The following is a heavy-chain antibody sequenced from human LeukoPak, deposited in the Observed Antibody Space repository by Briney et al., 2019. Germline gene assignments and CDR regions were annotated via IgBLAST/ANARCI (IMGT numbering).Heavy chain of an antibody. CDR1: GFTFSSYG. D-gene: IGHD3-3*01. CDR3: AKENYDFWSGHISPAPDFDY. CDR2: ISYDGSNK. J-gene: IGHJ4*02. Sequence: QSGGSLRLSCAASGFTFSSYGMHWVRQAPGKGLEWVAVISYDGSNKYYADSVKGRFTISRDNSKNTLYLQMNSLRAEDTAVYYCAKENYDFWSGHISPAPDFDYWGQGTLVTVSS. V-gene: IGHV3-30*18.